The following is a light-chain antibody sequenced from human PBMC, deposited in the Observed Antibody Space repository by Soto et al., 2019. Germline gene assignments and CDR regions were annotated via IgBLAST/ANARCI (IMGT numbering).Light chain of an antibody. CDR1: QRISSY. V-gene: IGKV1-39*01. Sequence: DIQMTQSPSSLSASVGDRVTITCRARQRISSYLNWYQQKPGTAPTLLIYAASSLQSGVPSRFRGRGTGTDVNLAISSLQPEDVATYYCQQSYSTPYTFGQGTKLEIK. CDR3: QQSYSTPYT. CDR2: AAS. J-gene: IGKJ2*01.